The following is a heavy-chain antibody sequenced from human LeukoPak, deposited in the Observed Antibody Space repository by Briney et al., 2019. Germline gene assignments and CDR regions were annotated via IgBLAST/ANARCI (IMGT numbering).Heavy chain of an antibody. CDR1: GFTFDEYA. Sequence: PGGSLRLSCAASGFTFDEYAMQWVRQAPGKGLEWVSGISWHSRRIGYADSVKGRFTISSDNAKNSLYLQMNSLRAEDMALYYCAKDISTNYDSWGFDYWGQGTLVTDSS. CDR3: AKDISTNYDSWGFDY. V-gene: IGHV3-9*03. J-gene: IGHJ4*02. CDR2: ISWHSRRI. D-gene: IGHD3-3*01.